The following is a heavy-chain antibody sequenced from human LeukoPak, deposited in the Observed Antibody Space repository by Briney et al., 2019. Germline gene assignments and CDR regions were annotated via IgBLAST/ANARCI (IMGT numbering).Heavy chain of an antibody. J-gene: IGHJ6*03. CDR2: ISGSGNYA. CDR3: AKYYDFWSGYSQHYYYMDV. Sequence: GGSLRLSCAASGFTFSSSGMSWVRQAPGKGLDWVSVISGSGNYAYYADSVKGRFTISRDNSKNTLYLQMNSLRAEDTAVYYCAKYYDFWSGYSQHYYYMDVWGKGTTVTVSS. CDR1: GFTFSSSG. V-gene: IGHV3-23*01. D-gene: IGHD3-3*01.